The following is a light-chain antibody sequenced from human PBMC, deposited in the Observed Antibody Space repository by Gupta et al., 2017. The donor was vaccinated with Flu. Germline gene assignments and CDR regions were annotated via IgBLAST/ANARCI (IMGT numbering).Light chain of an antibody. CDR1: SGSVSTVYY. V-gene: IGLV8-61*01. Sequence: QTVVTQEPSFSVSPGRTVTLTCGLSSGSVSTVYYPRWYQQNPGPAPRALRYSTNIRSSGVPDRGSGSILGTNDDITITGAEADDDSYCDCVMSMSSGRVVFGGGTKLTVL. CDR3: VMSMSSGRVV. J-gene: IGLJ3*02. CDR2: STN.